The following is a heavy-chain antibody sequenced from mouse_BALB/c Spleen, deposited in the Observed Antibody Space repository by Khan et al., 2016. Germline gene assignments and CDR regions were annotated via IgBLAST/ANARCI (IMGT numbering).Heavy chain of an antibody. J-gene: IGHJ3*01. Sequence: VQLQESGPGLVAPSQSLSITCTVSGFSLTKSGVNRVRQPPRKGLDWLGVIWAGGSTDYNSALMSRLSIPRDTTQNQVYVKMNRQQTDDTSMCCGTRDDQGFDAWCASWSQGTLVTGSA. V-gene: IGHV2-9*02. CDR3: TRDDQGFDAWCAS. CDR1: GFSLTKSG. CDR2: IWAGGST.